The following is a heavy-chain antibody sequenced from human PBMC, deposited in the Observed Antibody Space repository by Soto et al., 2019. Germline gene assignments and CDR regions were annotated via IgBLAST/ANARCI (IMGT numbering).Heavy chain of an antibody. CDR3: AKFGYDTLTGLDS. D-gene: IGHD3-9*01. J-gene: IGHJ4*02. V-gene: IGHV3-23*01. CDR2: ISGSGGT. CDR1: GFTFTSYD. Sequence: EVRLLESGGGFVQPGGSLRLSCVASGFTFTSYDMSWVRQAPGKGLVWVSAISGSGGTDYADSVKGRFTISRDNSKNTLYLQMNSLRAEDTAIYYCAKFGYDTLTGLDSWGQGTLATVSS.